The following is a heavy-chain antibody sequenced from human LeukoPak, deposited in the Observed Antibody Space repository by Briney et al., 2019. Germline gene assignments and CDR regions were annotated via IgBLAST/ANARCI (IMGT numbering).Heavy chain of an antibody. CDR1: GGSFSGYY. CDR3: ARGTYGSGSYLLGYYFDY. J-gene: IGHJ4*02. Sequence: SETLSLTCAVYGGSFSGYYWSWIRQPPGKGLEWIGEINHSGSTNYNPSLKGRVTISVDTSKNQFSLKLSSVTAADTAVYYCARGTYGSGSYLLGYYFDYWGQGTLVTVSS. D-gene: IGHD3-10*01. V-gene: IGHV4-34*01. CDR2: INHSGST.